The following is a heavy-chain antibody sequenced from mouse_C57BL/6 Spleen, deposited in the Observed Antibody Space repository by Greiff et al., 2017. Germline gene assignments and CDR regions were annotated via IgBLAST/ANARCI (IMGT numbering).Heavy chain of an antibody. Sequence: QVQLQQPGAELVKPGASVKLSCKASGYTFTSYWMQWVKQRPGQGLEWIGEIDPSDSYTNYNQKFKGKATLTVDTSSSTAYMQLSSLTSEDAAVYYCARSDTTVVKWYFDVWGTGTTVTVSS. CDR2: IDPSDSYT. CDR3: ARSDTTVVKWYFDV. V-gene: IGHV1-50*01. J-gene: IGHJ1*03. CDR1: GYTFTSYW. D-gene: IGHD1-1*01.